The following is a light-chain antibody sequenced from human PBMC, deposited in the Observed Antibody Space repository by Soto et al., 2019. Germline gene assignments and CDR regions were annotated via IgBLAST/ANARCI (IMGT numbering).Light chain of an antibody. CDR3: QQHDNWPST. CDR1: QSISNN. J-gene: IGKJ1*01. Sequence: EIVMTQSPATLSVSPGEGAILFCRASQSISNNLAWYQQKPGQAPRLLIYGASSRATGVPARFSGSGSGTEFTLTISSLQSGDFAVYYCQQHDNWPSTFGQGTKVDVK. CDR2: GAS. V-gene: IGKV3-15*01.